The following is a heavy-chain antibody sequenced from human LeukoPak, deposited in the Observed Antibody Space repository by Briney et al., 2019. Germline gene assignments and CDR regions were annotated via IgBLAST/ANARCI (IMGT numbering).Heavy chain of an antibody. V-gene: IGHV1-2*02. D-gene: IGHD5-18*01. CDR2: INPNSGGT. J-gene: IGHJ5*02. CDR3: ARQALPLDTAMAGFDP. Sequence: GASVKVSCTASGYTFTGYYMHWVRQAPGQGLEWMGWINPNSGGTNYAQKFQGRVTMTRDTSISTAYMELSRLRSDDTAVYYCARQALPLDTAMAGFDPWGQGTLVTVSS. CDR1: GYTFTGYY.